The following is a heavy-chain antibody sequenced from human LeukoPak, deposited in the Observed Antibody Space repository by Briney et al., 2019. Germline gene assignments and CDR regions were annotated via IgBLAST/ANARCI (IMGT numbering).Heavy chain of an antibody. Sequence: GGSLRLSCAASGFTFSSYAMSWVRQAPGKGLEWVSAISGSGGSTYYADSVKGRFTISRDNAKNSLYLQMNSLRAEDTALYYCAKGRGSGSYYFDYWGQGTLVTVSS. D-gene: IGHD3-10*01. CDR2: ISGSGGST. J-gene: IGHJ4*02. CDR3: AKGRGSGSYYFDY. V-gene: IGHV3-23*01. CDR1: GFTFSSYA.